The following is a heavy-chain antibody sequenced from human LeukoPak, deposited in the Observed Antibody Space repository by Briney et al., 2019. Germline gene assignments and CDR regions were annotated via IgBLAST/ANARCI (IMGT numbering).Heavy chain of an antibody. J-gene: IGHJ5*02. V-gene: IGHV4-59*01. CDR2: IYYSGST. D-gene: IGHD5-18*01. CDR1: GGSISSYY. CDR3: ARDHLVDTAMVGFDP. Sequence: PSETLSLTCTVSGGSISSYYWSWIRQPPGKGLEWIGYIYYSGSTNYNPSLKSRVTISVDTSKNQFSLKLSSVTAADTAVYYCARDHLVDTAMVGFDPWGQGTLVTVSS.